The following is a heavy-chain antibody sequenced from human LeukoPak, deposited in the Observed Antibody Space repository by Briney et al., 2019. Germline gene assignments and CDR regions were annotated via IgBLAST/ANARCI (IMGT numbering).Heavy chain of an antibody. J-gene: IGHJ4*02. V-gene: IGHV1-2*06. Sequence: ASVKVSCKGSGYTFTGYYMHWVRQAPGQGLEWMGRINPNSGGTNYAQKFQGRVTMTSDTSISTAYMELSRLRSDDTAVYYCAREPYMITFGGVTPSRDYWGQGTLVTVSS. CDR2: INPNSGGT. CDR1: GYTFTGYY. D-gene: IGHD3-16*01. CDR3: AREPYMITFGGVTPSRDY.